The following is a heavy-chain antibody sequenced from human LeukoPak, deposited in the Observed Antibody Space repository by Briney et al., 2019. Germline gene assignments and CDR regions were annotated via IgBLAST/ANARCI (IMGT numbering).Heavy chain of an antibody. CDR2: ISSSSSYI. Sequence: GGSLRLSFAASGFPFSSYSMNWVRQAPGKGLEWFSSISSSSSYIYYADSVKGRFTISRDNAKNSLYLQMNGLRAEDTAVYYCARDDIGYCSSTSCRTEITDYWGQGTLVTVSS. D-gene: IGHD2-2*01. V-gene: IGHV3-21*01. CDR1: GFPFSSYS. CDR3: ARDDIGYCSSTSCRTEITDY. J-gene: IGHJ4*02.